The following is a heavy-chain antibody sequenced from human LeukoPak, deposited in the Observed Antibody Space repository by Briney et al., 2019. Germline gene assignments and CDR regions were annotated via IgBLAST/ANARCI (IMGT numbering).Heavy chain of an antibody. CDR2: TYYRSKWYN. CDR3: ARDLGYSSSWTYYYGMDV. CDR1: GDSVSGNSAA. D-gene: IGHD6-13*01. Sequence: PSQTLSLTCAISGDSVSGNSAAWHWIRQSPSKGLEWLGRTYYRSKWYNDYAVAVKSRITINPDTSKNQCSLQLNSVTPEDTAVYYCARDLGYSSSWTYYYGMDVWGQGTTVTVSS. J-gene: IGHJ6*02. V-gene: IGHV6-1*01.